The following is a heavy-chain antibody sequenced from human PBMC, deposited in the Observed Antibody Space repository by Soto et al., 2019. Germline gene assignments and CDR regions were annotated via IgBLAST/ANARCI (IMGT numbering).Heavy chain of an antibody. Sequence: QVQLVQSGAEVQKPGSSVKVSCKASGGTFSSYAISWVRQAPGQGLEWMGGIIPIFGTANYAQKFQGRVTITEDDSTGTAYMELSSLRSEDTAVYYWARDGGYSYGRFDYWGQGTLVTVSS. CDR1: GGTFSSYA. J-gene: IGHJ4*02. CDR3: ARDGGYSYGRFDY. V-gene: IGHV1-69*01. CDR2: IIPIFGTA. D-gene: IGHD5-18*01.